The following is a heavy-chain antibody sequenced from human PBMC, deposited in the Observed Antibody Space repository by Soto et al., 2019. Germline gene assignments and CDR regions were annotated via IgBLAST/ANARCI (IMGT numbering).Heavy chain of an antibody. D-gene: IGHD1-1*01. J-gene: IGHJ5*02. V-gene: IGHV4-4*07. CDR2: IYATGTT. CDR3: VRDGTKTLRDWFDP. Sequence: TSETLSLTCTVSGASISGFYWSWIRKSAGKGLEWIGRIYATGTTDYNPSLKSRGMMSVDTSKKQFSLKLRSVTAADTAVYYCVRDGTKTLRDWFDPWGQGSSVTVS. CDR1: GASISGFY.